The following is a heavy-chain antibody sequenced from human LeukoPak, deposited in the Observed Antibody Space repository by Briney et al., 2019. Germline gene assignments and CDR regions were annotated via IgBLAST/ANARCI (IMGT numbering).Heavy chain of an antibody. J-gene: IGHJ4*02. CDR3: AKDPFSCRSSGCHGIDY. Sequence: GGSPRLSCAASGFTFSSYGMHWVRQAPGKGLEWVAVISYDGSNTYYADSVKGRFTISRDNSKNTLYLQMNSLRAEDTALYYCAKDPFSCRSSGCHGIDYWGQGTLVTVSS. D-gene: IGHD3-22*01. CDR1: GFTFSSYG. V-gene: IGHV3-30*18. CDR2: ISYDGSNT.